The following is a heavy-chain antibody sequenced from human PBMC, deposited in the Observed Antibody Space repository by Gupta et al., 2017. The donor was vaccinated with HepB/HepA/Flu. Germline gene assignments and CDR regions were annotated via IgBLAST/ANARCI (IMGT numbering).Heavy chain of an antibody. Sequence: QAQLVESGGGVVQPGRSLRLSCAASGLTFNKYGMHWVRPIPGKGLEWAAVISPDGSKKYYADSVKGRFTISRDNSKNTLYLQMDSLRAEDTAVYYCARGISGSEYYYYGMDVWGQGTTVTVSS. CDR1: GLTFNKYG. D-gene: IGHD1-26*01. V-gene: IGHV3-30*03. CDR3: ARGISGSEYYYYGMDV. CDR2: ISPDGSKK. J-gene: IGHJ6*02.